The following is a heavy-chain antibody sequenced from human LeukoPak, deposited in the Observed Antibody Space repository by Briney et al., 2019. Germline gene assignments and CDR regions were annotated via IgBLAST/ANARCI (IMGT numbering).Heavy chain of an antibody. V-gene: IGHV1-8*01. CDR2: MNPNSGNT. CDR1: GYTFTSYD. CDR3: ARGGEIAAAGTVRGFDY. D-gene: IGHD6-13*01. J-gene: IGHJ4*02. Sequence: ASVKVSCKASGYTFTSYDINWVRQATGQGLEWMGWMNPNSGNTGYAQKFQGRVTMTGNTSISTAYMELSSLRSEDTAVYYCARGGEIAAAGTVRGFDYWGQGTLVTVSS.